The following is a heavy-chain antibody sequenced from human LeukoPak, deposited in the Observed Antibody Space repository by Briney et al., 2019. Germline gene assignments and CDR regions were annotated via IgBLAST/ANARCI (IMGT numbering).Heavy chain of an antibody. D-gene: IGHD3-9*01. Sequence: GGSLRLSCAASGFTFSSYGMSWVRQAPGKGLEWVSTISGSGGSTYYADSVKGRFTISRDNAKNSLYLQMNSLRAEDTAVYYCASGPNTYYDILTGYYFYYWGQGTLVTVSS. CDR2: ISGSGGST. CDR1: GFTFSSYG. V-gene: IGHV3-23*01. CDR3: ASGPNTYYDILTGYYFYY. J-gene: IGHJ4*02.